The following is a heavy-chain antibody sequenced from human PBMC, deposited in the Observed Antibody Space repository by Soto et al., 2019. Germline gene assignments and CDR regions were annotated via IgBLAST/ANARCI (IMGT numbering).Heavy chain of an antibody. Sequence: PGGSLRLSCAASGFTVSSNYMSWVRQAPGKGLEWVSVIYSGGSTYYADSVKGRFTISRDNSKNTLYLQMNSLRAEDTAVYYCARDQAAGDYYGMDVWGQGTTVTVSS. CDR1: GFTVSSNY. CDR3: ARDQAAGDYYGMDV. J-gene: IGHJ6*02. V-gene: IGHV3-53*01. CDR2: IYSGGST. D-gene: IGHD6-13*01.